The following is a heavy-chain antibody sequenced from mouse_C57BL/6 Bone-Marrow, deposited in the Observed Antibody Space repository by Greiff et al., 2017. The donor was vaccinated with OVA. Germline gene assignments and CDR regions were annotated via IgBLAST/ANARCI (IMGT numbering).Heavy chain of an antibody. D-gene: IGHD1-1*01. J-gene: IGHJ1*03. CDR1: GYTFTSYW. CDR2: IHPNSGST. CDR3: ARSDGSSYEYFDD. Sequence: QVQLQQPGAELVKPGASVKLSCKASGYTFTSYWMHWVKQRPGQGLEWIGMIHPNSGSTNYNEKFKSKATLTVDKSSSTAYMQLSSLPSEDSAVYYCARSDGSSYEYFDDWGTGTTVTVSS. V-gene: IGHV1-64*01.